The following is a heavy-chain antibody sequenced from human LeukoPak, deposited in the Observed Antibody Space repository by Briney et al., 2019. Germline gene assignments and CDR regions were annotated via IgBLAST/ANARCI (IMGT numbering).Heavy chain of an antibody. Sequence: SGPTLVNPTQTLTLTCTFSGFSLSTSGVGVGWIRQPPGKALEWLALIYWDADMRYSPSLKSRLTITKDSSKNQVVLTMTNMDPVDTATYYCAHGGPPYGSGSFPTWGQGTLVTVSS. V-gene: IGHV2-5*02. CDR3: AHGGPPYGSGSFPT. J-gene: IGHJ4*02. CDR1: GFSLSTSGVG. D-gene: IGHD3-10*01. CDR2: IYWDADM.